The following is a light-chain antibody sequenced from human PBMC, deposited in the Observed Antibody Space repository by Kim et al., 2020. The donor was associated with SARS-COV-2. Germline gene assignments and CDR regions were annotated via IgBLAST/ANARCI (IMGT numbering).Light chain of an antibody. CDR3: ASWDDSLNEEV. V-gene: IGLV1-44*01. CDR2: SND. Sequence: QSVLTQPSSASGTPGQRVTISCSGSTSNIETNNVNWYQQVPGTAPKLLIHSNDQRPSGVPARFSASKSGTSASLANSGLQSEDEADYYCASWDDSLNEEVFGGGTQLTVL. CDR1: TSNIETNN. J-gene: IGLJ3*02.